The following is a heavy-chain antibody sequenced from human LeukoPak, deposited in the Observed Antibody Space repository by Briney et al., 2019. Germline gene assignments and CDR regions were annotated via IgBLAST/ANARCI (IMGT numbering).Heavy chain of an antibody. Sequence: SGTLSLTCAVSGGSILTTNWWSWVCQPPGKGLEWIGEVHLSGTSNYNPSLKSRVSMSIDKSKNQLSLKLTSVTAADTAMYYCARESGAFSPFGFWGQGTLVTVSS. J-gene: IGHJ4*02. CDR3: ARESGAFSPFGF. V-gene: IGHV4-4*02. CDR2: VHLSGTS. D-gene: IGHD1-26*01. CDR1: GGSILTTNW.